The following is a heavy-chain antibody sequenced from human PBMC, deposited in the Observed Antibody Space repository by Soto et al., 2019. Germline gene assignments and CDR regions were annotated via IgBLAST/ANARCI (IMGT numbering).Heavy chain of an antibody. CDR1: GYSFTSYW. J-gene: IGHJ4*02. Sequence: PGESLKISCQGSGYSFTSYWIGWVRQMPGKGLEWMGIIYPGDSDTRYSPSFQGQVTISADKSISTAYLQWSSLKASDTAMYYCARNTDYYDSSGYYPFDYWGQGTLVTVSS. D-gene: IGHD3-22*01. CDR3: ARNTDYYDSSGYYPFDY. CDR2: IYPGDSDT. V-gene: IGHV5-51*01.